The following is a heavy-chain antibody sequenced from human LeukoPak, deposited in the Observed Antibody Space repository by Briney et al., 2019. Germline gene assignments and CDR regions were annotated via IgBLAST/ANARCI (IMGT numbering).Heavy chain of an antibody. D-gene: IGHD6-13*01. CDR2: IYSSGNT. CDR1: DGSISSYY. Sequence: SETLSLTCTVSDGSISSYYWSWIRQPAGKGLEWIGRIYSSGNTNYNPSLKSRVTMSLDTSKNQLSLKLRSVTAADTAVYYCASGSSSWTSFDYWGQGTLVTVSS. V-gene: IGHV4-4*07. J-gene: IGHJ4*02. CDR3: ASGSSSWTSFDY.